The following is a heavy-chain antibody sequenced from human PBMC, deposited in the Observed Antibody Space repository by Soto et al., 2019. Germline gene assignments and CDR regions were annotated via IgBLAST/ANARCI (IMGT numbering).Heavy chain of an antibody. J-gene: IGHJ4*02. CDR1: GFTFSNYA. V-gene: IGHV3-23*01. CDR2: VSGSGGST. Sequence: GGSLRLSCAASGFTFSNYAMNWVRQAPGKGLEYVSAVSGSGGSTYYADSVKGRFTISRDNSKNTLYLQMNSLRAEDTAVYYCAKDPRRDLYNNYFDYWGQGTLVTVSS. D-gene: IGHD2-2*02. CDR3: AKDPRRDLYNNYFDY.